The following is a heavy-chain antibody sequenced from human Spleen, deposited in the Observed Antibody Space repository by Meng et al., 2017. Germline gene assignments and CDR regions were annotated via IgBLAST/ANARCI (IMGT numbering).Heavy chain of an antibody. CDR3: ARDEDISAAGKLFGDY. CDR1: GYNFPDYY. J-gene: IGHJ4*02. V-gene: IGHV1-2*06. CDR2: INPKSGDT. D-gene: IGHD6-25*01. Sequence: VQRVQYGAEVKKPGASGKVSCKPSGYNFPDYYIHWVRRAPGQGLEWMGRINPKSGDTHYAQKFQARVTMTGDTSISTAYMELSGLRSDDTAMYYCARDEDISAAGKLFGDYWGQGTLVTVSS.